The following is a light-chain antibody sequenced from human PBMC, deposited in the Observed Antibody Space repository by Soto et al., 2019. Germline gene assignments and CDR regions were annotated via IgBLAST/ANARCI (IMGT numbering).Light chain of an antibody. J-gene: IGKJ4*01. Sequence: EILMTQSPDTLSVSPGERVTLSCRASRTVSNRLAWYQHKQGQAPRLLISGASTGATSIPPRFRGSGSGTESTLTSDTLQSEDIANYYCQQYYHRPVTFGGGTKVEIK. CDR1: RTVSNR. V-gene: IGKV3-15*01. CDR3: QQYYHRPVT. CDR2: GAS.